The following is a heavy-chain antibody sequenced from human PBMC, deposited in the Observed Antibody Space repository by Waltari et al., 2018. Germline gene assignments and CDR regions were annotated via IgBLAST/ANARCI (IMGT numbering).Heavy chain of an antibody. CDR2: IIGSGGST. J-gene: IGHJ4*02. CDR1: GFTFSSYA. Sequence: EVQLLESGGGLVQPGGSLRLSCAASGFTFSSYAMTWVRQAPGKGLEWLSVIIGSGGSTCYAVSVNGRFTISRDNSKNILYLQMNSLRAEDTAVYYCAKKIGGEAVPAIPFDCWGQGTLVTVSS. V-gene: IGHV3-23*01. D-gene: IGHD2-2*01. CDR3: AKKIGGEAVPAIPFDC.